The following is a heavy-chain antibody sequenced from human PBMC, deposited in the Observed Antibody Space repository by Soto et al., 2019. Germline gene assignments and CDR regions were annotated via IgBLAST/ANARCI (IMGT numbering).Heavy chain of an antibody. CDR3: AWCGDPHDY. V-gene: IGHV3-30*03. CDR1: GFTFSSYG. D-gene: IGHD3-10*01. CDR2: ISYDGSNK. Sequence: QVQLVESGGGVVQPGRSLRLSCAASGFTFSSYGMHWVRQAPGKGLEWVAVISYDGSNKYYADSVKGRFTISRDNSKNTLYLQMNSLRAEDTAVYYCAWCGDPHDYWGQGTLVTVSS. J-gene: IGHJ4*02.